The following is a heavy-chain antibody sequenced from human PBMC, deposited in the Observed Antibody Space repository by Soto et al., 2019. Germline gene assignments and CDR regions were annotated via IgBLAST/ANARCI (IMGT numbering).Heavy chain of an antibody. D-gene: IGHD1-26*01. J-gene: IGHJ4*02. V-gene: IGHV3-15*01. Sequence: EVQVVESWVGLVKPGGSLRLSCTASGFSFTNAWMSWVRQAPGKGLAWVGRIKSKTDGGTTDYAAPVKGRFTISRDDSENMVYLQMNSLKTEDTAVYYCTTDVRWEVPPLDYWGQGTLVTVSS. CDR3: TTDVRWEVPPLDY. CDR2: IKSKTDGGTT. CDR1: GFSFTNAW.